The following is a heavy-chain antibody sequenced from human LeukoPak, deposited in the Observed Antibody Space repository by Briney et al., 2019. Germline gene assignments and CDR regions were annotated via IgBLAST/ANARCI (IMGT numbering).Heavy chain of an antibody. Sequence: ASVKVSCKASGYTFTSYYMHWVRQAPGQGLEWMGIINPSGGSTSYAQKFQGRVTMTRDMSTSTVYMELSSLRSEDTAVYYCAKRYYYDSSGYKGPFDYWGQGTLVTVSS. CDR2: INPSGGST. V-gene: IGHV1-46*01. J-gene: IGHJ4*02. CDR3: AKRYYYDSSGYKGPFDY. CDR1: GYTFTSYY. D-gene: IGHD3-22*01.